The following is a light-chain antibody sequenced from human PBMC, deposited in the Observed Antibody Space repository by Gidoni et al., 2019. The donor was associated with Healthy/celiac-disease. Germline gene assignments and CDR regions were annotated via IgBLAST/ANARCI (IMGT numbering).Light chain of an antibody. V-gene: IGKV3-11*01. CDR1: QSVSSY. CDR2: DAS. J-gene: IGKJ5*01. CDR3: QQRSNWPIT. Sequence: EIVLPQSPATLSLSPGERATLSCRASQSVSSYLAWYQQKPGQAPSLLIYDASNRATGIPARFSGSGSGTDFTLTISSREPEDFAVYYCQQRSNWPITFGQGTRLEIK.